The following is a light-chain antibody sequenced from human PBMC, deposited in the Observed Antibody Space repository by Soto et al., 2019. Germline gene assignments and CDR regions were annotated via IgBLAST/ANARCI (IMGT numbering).Light chain of an antibody. CDR3: QQGFSTEIT. CDR2: AAS. Sequence: DIQMTQSPSSLSASVGDRVTITCRASRDINTYLNWYQQKPGKAPKLLIYAASSLQSGVPSRFSGSGSGTEFTLTISTLQPEDFGTYYCQQGFSTEITFGPGTKVDIK. V-gene: IGKV1-39*01. CDR1: RDINTY. J-gene: IGKJ3*01.